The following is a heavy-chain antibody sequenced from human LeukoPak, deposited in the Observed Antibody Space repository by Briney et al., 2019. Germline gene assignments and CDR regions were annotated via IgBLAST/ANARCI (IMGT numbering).Heavy chain of an antibody. CDR2: ISGSGGST. J-gene: IGHJ4*02. CDR3: AKDSLYSSGLPYFDY. V-gene: IGHV3-23*01. CDR1: GFTFSSYA. Sequence: PGGSLRLSCAASGFTFSSYAVSWVRQAPGKGLEWVSAISGSGGSTYYADSVKGRFTISRDNSKNTLHLQMNSLRAEDTAVYYCAKDSLYSSGLPYFDYWGQGTLVTVSS. D-gene: IGHD6-19*01.